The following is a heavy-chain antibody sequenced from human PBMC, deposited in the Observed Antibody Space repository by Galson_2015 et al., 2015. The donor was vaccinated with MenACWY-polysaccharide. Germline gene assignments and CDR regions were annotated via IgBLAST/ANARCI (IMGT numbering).Heavy chain of an antibody. J-gene: IGHJ4*02. CDR1: GFTFSSYA. V-gene: IGHV3-23*01. CDR3: ARVGGYSERGPYCSDY. CDR2: MSGSGGST. Sequence: SLRLSCAAAGFTFSSYAMSWVRQAPGKGLEWVSSMSGSGGSTYYGDSVKGRFTISRDNSKNTLYLQMNSLRAEDTAIYYCARVGGYSERGPYCSDYWGQGTLVTVSS. D-gene: IGHD2-2*03.